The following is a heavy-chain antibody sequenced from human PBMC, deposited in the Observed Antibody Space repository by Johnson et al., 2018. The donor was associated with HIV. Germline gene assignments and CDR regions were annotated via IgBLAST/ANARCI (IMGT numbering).Heavy chain of an antibody. J-gene: IGHJ3*02. CDR3: ARDRGGSSYSLVAFEI. D-gene: IGHD5-18*01. V-gene: IGHV3-30*03. Sequence: QVQLVESGGGVVQSGGSLRLSCAASGFTFSSYGMHWVRQAPGKGLEWVTSTSLDGGTKHYADSVKGRFTIPRTHSKNTVYFQMNSLRAEDTAMYSCARDRGGSSYSLVAFEIWGQGTMVTVSS. CDR2: TSLDGGTK. CDR1: GFTFSSYG.